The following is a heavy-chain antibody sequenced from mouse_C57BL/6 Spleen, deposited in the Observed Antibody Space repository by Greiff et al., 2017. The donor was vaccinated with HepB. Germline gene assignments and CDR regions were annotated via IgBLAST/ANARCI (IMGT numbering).Heavy chain of an antibody. CDR2: IYPGSGST. CDR1: GYTFTSYW. D-gene: IGHD1-1*01. CDR3: ARWALGIYCGGSIDV. V-gene: IGHV1-55*01. J-gene: IGHJ1*03. Sequence: QVQLQQPGAELVKPGASVKMSCKASGYTFTSYWITWVKQRPGQGLEWIGDIYPGSGSTNYNEKFKSKATLTVDTSSSTAYMQLSSLTSEDSAVYYCARWALGIYCGGSIDVWGTGTTVTVSS.